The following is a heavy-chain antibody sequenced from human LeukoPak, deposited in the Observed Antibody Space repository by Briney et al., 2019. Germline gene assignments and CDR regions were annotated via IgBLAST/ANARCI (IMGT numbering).Heavy chain of an antibody. V-gene: IGHV3-11*01. D-gene: IGHD2/OR15-2a*01. J-gene: IGHJ4*02. CDR3: AKNRGATAGTFDY. CDR1: GFAFSDYY. CDR2: ISSSGNTI. Sequence: GGSLRLSCAASGFAFSDYYMSWVRQAPGKGLEWVSYISSSGNTIYYADSVKGRFTISRDNARNSLHLQMNSLRADDTAVYYCAKNRGATAGTFDYWGPGTLVTVSS.